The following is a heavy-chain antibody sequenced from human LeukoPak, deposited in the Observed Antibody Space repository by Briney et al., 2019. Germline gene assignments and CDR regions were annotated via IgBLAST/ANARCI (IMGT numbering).Heavy chain of an antibody. CDR1: GFMFSDYW. D-gene: IGHD3-9*01. J-gene: IGHJ5*02. V-gene: IGHV3-74*01. CDR2: ISSDGDGT. Sequence: GGSLRLSCAASGFMFSDYWMHWVRQAPGKGLVWVSRISSDGDGTNYADSVKGRFTISRDNSKNTLYLQMDGLRAEDTAVYYCARAIDTGWFDPWGQGTLVTVSS. CDR3: ARAIDTGWFDP.